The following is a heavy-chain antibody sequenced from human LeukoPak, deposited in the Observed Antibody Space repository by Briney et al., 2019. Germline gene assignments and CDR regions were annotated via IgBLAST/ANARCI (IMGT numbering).Heavy chain of an antibody. Sequence: GASVKVSCKASGYTFTGDQIYWLRQAPGQGLEWVGWNKPSSGDTLYEQKFQGRVTMTRDKSISSAYMELSSLRSDDTAVYYCARKSAGFLTAWGQGTLVTVSS. J-gene: IGHJ5*02. D-gene: IGHD2/OR15-2a*01. CDR2: NKPSSGDT. V-gene: IGHV1-2*02. CDR1: GYTFTGDQ. CDR3: ARKSAGFLTA.